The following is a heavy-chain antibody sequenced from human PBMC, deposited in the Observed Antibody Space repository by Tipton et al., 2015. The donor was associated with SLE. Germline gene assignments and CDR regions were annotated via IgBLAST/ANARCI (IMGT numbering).Heavy chain of an antibody. V-gene: IGHV3-21*01. D-gene: IGHD4-17*01. Sequence: AVSGFALSPYTMNWVRQAPGKGLEWVSSISGSSSYIYYADAVKGRFTISRDNAKNSLFLQMESLRAEDTAIYYCANYGDYGGAYWGQGTPVTVSS. CDR3: ANYGDYGGAY. CDR2: ISGSSSYI. J-gene: IGHJ4*02. CDR1: GFALSPYT.